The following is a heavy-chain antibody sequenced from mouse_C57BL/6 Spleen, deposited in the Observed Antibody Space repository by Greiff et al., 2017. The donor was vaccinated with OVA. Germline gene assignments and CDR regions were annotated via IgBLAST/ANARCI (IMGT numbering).Heavy chain of an antibody. CDR2: IYPGSGST. D-gene: IGHD1-1*01. Sequence: QVQLQQPGAELVKTGASVKMSCKASGYTFTSYWITWVKQRPGQGLEWIGDIYPGSGSTNYNEKFKSKATLTVDTSSSTAYMQLSSLTSEDSAVYYCARGGYSSYYYAMDYWGQGTSVTVSS. CDR3: ARGGYSSYYYAMDY. CDR1: GYTFTSYW. V-gene: IGHV1-55*01. J-gene: IGHJ4*01.